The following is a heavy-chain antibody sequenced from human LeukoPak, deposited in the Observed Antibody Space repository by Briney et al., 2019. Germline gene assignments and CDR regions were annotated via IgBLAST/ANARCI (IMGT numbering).Heavy chain of an antibody. D-gene: IGHD3-3*01. CDR3: ARSAYYDFWRGWFDP. Sequence: ASVKVSCKASGYTFTSYYMHWVRQAPGQGLEWMGIINPSGGSTSYAQKFQGRVTMTRDTSTSTVYMERSSLRSEDTAVYYCARSAYYDFWRGWFDPWGQGTLVTVSS. CDR1: GYTFTSYY. V-gene: IGHV1-46*01. CDR2: INPSGGST. J-gene: IGHJ5*02.